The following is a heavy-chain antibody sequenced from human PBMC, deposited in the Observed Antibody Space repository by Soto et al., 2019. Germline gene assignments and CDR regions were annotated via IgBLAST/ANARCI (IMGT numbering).Heavy chain of an antibody. CDR2: IWYDGSNK. D-gene: IGHD6-6*01. CDR3: ARELGIAARREEYYYYYGMDV. CDR1: GFTFSSYG. V-gene: IGHV3-33*01. Sequence: PGGSLRLSCAASGFTFSSYGMHWVRQAPGKGLEWVAVIWYDGSNKYYADSVKGRFTISRDNSKNTLYLQMNSLRAEDTAVYYCARELGIAARREEYYYYYGMDVWGQGTTVTVSS. J-gene: IGHJ6*02.